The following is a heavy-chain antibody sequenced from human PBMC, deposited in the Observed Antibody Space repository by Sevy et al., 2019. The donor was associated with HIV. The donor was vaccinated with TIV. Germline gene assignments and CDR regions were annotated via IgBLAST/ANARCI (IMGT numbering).Heavy chain of an antibody. V-gene: IGHV3-15*01. D-gene: IGHD6-13*01. CDR3: TTDSWSQEDYYDY. CDR2: IKGKIYDGTI. CDR1: GFTFSNAW. Sequence: GGSLRLPCAASGFTFSNAWMSWVRLAPGKGLEWVGRIKGKIYDGTIDYAAPVKGRFTISRDDSKNTLYLQMNSLKTEDTAVYYSTTDSWSQEDYYDYWGQGTLVTVSS. J-gene: IGHJ4*02.